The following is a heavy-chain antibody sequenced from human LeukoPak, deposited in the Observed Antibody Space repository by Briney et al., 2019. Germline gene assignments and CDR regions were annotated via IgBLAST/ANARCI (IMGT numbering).Heavy chain of an antibody. V-gene: IGHV1-46*01. CDR3: ARVPRGWYYFDY. D-gene: IGHD6-19*01. Sequence: GASVKVSCKASGYTFTSYYMHWVRQAPGQGLEWMGIINPSGGSTSYAQKFQGRVTMTRDTSTSTVYMELGSLRSEDTAVYYCARVPRGWYYFDYWGQGTLVTVSS. CDR2: INPSGGST. J-gene: IGHJ4*02. CDR1: GYTFTSYY.